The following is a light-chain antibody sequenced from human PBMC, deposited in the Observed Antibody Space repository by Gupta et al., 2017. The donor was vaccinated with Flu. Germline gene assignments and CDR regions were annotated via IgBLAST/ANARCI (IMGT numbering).Light chain of an antibody. CDR2: DAS. CDR3: QQRSNWPPVT. Sequence: IVLTQSPATLSLPPGERATLSCRASQSVSSYLAWYQQKPGQAPRLLIYDASNRATGIPARFSGSGSGTDFTLTISSLEPEDFAVYYCQQRSNWPPVTFGGGTKVEIK. J-gene: IGKJ4*01. V-gene: IGKV3-11*01. CDR1: QSVSSY.